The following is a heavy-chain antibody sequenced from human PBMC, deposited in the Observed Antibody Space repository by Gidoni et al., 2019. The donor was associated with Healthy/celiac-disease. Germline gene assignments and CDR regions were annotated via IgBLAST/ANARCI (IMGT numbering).Heavy chain of an antibody. CDR2: ISWNSGSI. D-gene: IGHD3-3*01. Sequence: EVQLVGSGVGLEYPASSLRLSCAASGSPFDAYAMHWVRQAPGKGLEWVSGISWNSGSIGYADSVKGRFTISRDNAKNSLYLQMNSLRAEDTALYYCAKEVERGYDFWSGWDPWGQGTLVTVSS. CDR1: GSPFDAYA. J-gene: IGHJ5*02. V-gene: IGHV3-9*01. CDR3: AKEVERGYDFWSGWDP.